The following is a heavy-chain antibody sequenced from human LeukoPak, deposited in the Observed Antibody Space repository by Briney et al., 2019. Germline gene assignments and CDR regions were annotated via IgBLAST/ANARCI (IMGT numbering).Heavy chain of an antibody. V-gene: IGHV1-2*02. CDR1: GYTFTGYY. J-gene: IGHJ5*02. CDR2: INPNSGGT. Sequence: GASVKVSCKASGYTFTGYYMHWVRQAPGQGLEWMGWINPNSGGTNYAQKFQGRVTMTRDTPISTAYMELSRLRSDDTAVYYCARGACRGTSCKGWFDPWGQGTLVTVSS. D-gene: IGHD2-2*01. CDR3: ARGACRGTSCKGWFDP.